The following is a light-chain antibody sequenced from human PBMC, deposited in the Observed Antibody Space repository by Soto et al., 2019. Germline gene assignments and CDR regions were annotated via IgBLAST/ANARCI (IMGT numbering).Light chain of an antibody. Sequence: DIQMTQSQSSLSASLGDRVTITCRASQTISNYLNWYQQKSGRAPELLVYAASNLQSGVPSRFTGSGSGTHFTLTISGLEPADFATYFCQQSYNTPITFGQGTRLEIK. CDR3: QQSYNTPIT. J-gene: IGKJ5*01. CDR1: QTISNY. V-gene: IGKV1-39*01. CDR2: AAS.